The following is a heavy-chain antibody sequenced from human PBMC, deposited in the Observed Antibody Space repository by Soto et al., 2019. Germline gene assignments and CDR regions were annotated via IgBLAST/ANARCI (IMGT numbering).Heavy chain of an antibody. Sequence: PGGSLRLSCSASGFTFSDYYMTWIRQAPGKGLEWVSYISSSSSHTNYGDSVKGQFTISRDNAKKSLYLQMNSLRAEDTAVYYCARSSISAGWLDPWGQGTLVTVSS. CDR2: ISSSSSHT. V-gene: IGHV3-11*06. D-gene: IGHD6-6*01. CDR1: GFTFSDYY. J-gene: IGHJ5*02. CDR3: ARSSISAGWLDP.